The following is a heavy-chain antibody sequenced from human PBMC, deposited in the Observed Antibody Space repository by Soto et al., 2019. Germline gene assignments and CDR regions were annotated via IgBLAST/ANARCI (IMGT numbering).Heavy chain of an antibody. CDR3: AKDIMGGYSSSWNWFDP. CDR2: ISGSGGST. J-gene: IGHJ5*02. D-gene: IGHD6-13*01. CDR1: GFTFSSYA. V-gene: IGHV3-23*01. Sequence: GGSLRLSCAASGFTFSSYAMSWVRQAPGKGLEWVSAISGSGGSTYYADSVKGRFTISRDNSKNTLYLQMNSLRAEDTAVYYCAKDIMGGYSSSWNWFDPWGQGTLVTVSS.